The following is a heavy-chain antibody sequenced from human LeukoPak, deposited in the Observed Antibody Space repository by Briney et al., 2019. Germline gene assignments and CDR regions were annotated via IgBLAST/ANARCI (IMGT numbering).Heavy chain of an antibody. V-gene: IGHV1-8*03. Sequence: ASVKVSCKASGYTFTSYDINWVRQATGQGLEWMGWMNPNSGNTGYAQKFQGRVTITRNTSISTAYMELSSLRSEDTAVYYCARGEARGYSYGYYYYYYMDVWGKGTTVTVSS. D-gene: IGHD5-18*01. CDR1: GYTFTSYD. J-gene: IGHJ6*03. CDR3: ARGEARGYSYGYYYYYYMDV. CDR2: MNPNSGNT.